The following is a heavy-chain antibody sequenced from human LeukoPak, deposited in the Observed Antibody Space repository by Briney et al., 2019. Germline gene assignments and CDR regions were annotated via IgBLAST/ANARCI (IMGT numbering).Heavy chain of an antibody. D-gene: IGHD3-22*01. V-gene: IGHV3-43*01. Sequence: PGGSPRLSCAASGFTFEDYTMRWVRQVPGKTLEWVALVSWDGTTYYTDSVKGRFTISRDNSKNSLYLQMDTLRSEDTAFYYCVKDINYESSGSVFDYWGQGTLVTVSS. CDR3: VKDINYESSGSVFDY. J-gene: IGHJ4*02. CDR2: VSWDGTT. CDR1: GFTFEDYT.